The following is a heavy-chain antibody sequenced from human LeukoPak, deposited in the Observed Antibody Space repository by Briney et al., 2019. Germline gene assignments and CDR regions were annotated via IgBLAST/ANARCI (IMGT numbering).Heavy chain of an antibody. CDR3: ARDRWVGATPDASDI. CDR1: GGSISSSGYY. J-gene: IGHJ3*02. V-gene: IGHV4-39*07. CDR2: IYYSGST. Sequence: SETLSLTCTVSGGSISSSGYYWGWIRQPPGKGLEWIGSIYYSGSTYYNPSLKSRVTISVDTSKNQFSLKLSSVTAADTAVYYCARDRWVGATPDASDIWGQGTMVTVSS. D-gene: IGHD1-26*01.